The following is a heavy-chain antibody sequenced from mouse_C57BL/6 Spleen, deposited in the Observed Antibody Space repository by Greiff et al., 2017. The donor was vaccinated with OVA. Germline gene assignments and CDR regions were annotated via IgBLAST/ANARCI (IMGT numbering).Heavy chain of an antibody. CDR1: GFTFSDYY. D-gene: IGHD2-3*01. CDR3: AGGDGYYFDY. Sequence: EVQLVESEAGLVQPGSSMKLSCTASGFTFSDYYMAWVRQVPGQGLEWVANINHDGSSTYYMDYLKSSSIISRDNATNILYLQMSSLKSEDAASYYCAGGDGYYFDYWGQGTTLTVSS. J-gene: IGHJ2*01. V-gene: IGHV5-16*01. CDR2: INHDGSST.